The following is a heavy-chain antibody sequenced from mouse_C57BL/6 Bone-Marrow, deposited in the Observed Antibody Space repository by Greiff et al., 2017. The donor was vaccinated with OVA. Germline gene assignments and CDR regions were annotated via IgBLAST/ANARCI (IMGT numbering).Heavy chain of an antibody. J-gene: IGHJ2*01. D-gene: IGHD2-3*01. Sequence: QVQLKESGAEVVRPGASVKLSCKASGYTFTDHYINWVKQMPGQGLEWIARISPGSGNTYYNEKFKGKATLTAEKSSNTAYMQLSSLTSEDSAVYFCARDDGYFFEYWGQGTTLTVSS. CDR3: ARDDGYFFEY. V-gene: IGHV1-76*01. CDR1: GYTFTDHY. CDR2: ISPGSGNT.